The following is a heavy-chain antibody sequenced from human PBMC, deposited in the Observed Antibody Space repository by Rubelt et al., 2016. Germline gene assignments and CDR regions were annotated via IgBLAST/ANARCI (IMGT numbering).Heavy chain of an antibody. CDR1: GYTFTRYG. CDR2: ISAYNGNT. V-gene: IGHV1-18*01. D-gene: IGHD1-7*01. CDR3: ARDLPPFRRYNWNFPLDY. Sequence: QLQLVQSGAEVKKPGASVKVSCKASGYTFTRYGISWVRQALGQGLEWMGWISAYNGNTNYAQKVQGRVTMTTETSTRTAYMELRSLRSDDTAVYYCARDLPPFRRYNWNFPLDYWGQGTLVTVSS. J-gene: IGHJ4*02.